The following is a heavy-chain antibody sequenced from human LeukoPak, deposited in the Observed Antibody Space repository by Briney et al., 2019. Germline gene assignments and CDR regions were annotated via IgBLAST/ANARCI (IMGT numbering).Heavy chain of an antibody. CDR1: GFTFSSYG. Sequence: GGSLRLSCAASGFTFSSYGMHWVRQAPGKGLEWVAFIRYDGSNKYYADSVKGRFTISRDNAKNSLYLQMNSLRAEDTAVYYCAKSRSLLWFGELYLWGQGTLVTVSS. J-gene: IGHJ4*02. V-gene: IGHV3-30*02. CDR3: AKSRSLLWFGELYL. D-gene: IGHD3-10*01. CDR2: IRYDGSNK.